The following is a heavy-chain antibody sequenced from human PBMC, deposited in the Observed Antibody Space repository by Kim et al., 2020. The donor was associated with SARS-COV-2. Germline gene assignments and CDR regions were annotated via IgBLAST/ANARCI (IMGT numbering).Heavy chain of an antibody. CDR1: GFTFSGSA. V-gene: IGHV3-73*01. Sequence: GGSLRLSCAASGFTFSGSAMHWVRQASGKGLEWVGRIRSKANSYATAYAASVKGRFTISREDSKNTAYLQMNSLKIEDTAVYYCSRHTPDYYDSSGYPGNWGQGTLVTVSS. CDR2: IRSKANSYAT. J-gene: IGHJ4*02. D-gene: IGHD3-22*01. CDR3: SRHTPDYYDSSGYPGN.